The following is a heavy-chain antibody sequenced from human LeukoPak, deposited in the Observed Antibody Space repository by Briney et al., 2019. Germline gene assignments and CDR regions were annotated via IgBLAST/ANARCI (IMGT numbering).Heavy chain of an antibody. D-gene: IGHD1-1*01. CDR1: GFTFSTYG. CDR2: IWYDGSDK. Sequence: GGSLRLSCEASGFTFSTYGMHWVRQAPGKGLEWVAVIWYDGSDKYYADSVKGRFTISRDNSKNTLYLQMNSLRAEDTAVYYRARARNVDYFDYWGQGTLVTVAS. CDR3: ARARNVDYFDY. J-gene: IGHJ4*02. V-gene: IGHV3-33*01.